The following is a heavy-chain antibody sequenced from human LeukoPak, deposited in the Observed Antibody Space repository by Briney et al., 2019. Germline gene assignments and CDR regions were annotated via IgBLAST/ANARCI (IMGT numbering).Heavy chain of an antibody. V-gene: IGHV3-7*01. D-gene: IGHD3-22*01. J-gene: IGHJ3*02. Sequence: PGGSLRLSCAASGFTFSSYWMSWVRQAPGKGLEWVANIKQDGSEKYYVDSVKGRFTISRDNAKNSLYLQMNSLRAEDTAVYYCARDTHYYDSSGYYHDAFDIWGQGTMVTVSS. CDR3: ARDTHYYDSSGYYHDAFDI. CDR2: IKQDGSEK. CDR1: GFTFSSYW.